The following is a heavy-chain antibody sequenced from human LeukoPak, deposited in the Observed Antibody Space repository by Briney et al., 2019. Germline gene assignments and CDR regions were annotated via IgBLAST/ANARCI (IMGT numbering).Heavy chain of an antibody. CDR1: GGSISSYY. D-gene: IGHD3-22*01. J-gene: IGHJ6*02. Sequence: PSETLSLTCTVSGGSISSYYWSWIRQPAGKGLEWIGRIYTSGSTNYNPSLKSRVTISVDTSKNQFSLKLSSVTAADTAVYYCARGVITMIVVVVYYGMDVWGQGTTVTVSS. CDR3: ARGVITMIVVVVYYGMDV. CDR2: IYTSGST. V-gene: IGHV4-4*07.